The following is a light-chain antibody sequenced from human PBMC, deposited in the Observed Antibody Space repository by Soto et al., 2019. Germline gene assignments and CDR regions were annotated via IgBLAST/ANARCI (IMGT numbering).Light chain of an antibody. V-gene: IGKV3-11*01. CDR1: QSVRSY. CDR3: QQRISWPHT. Sequence: EIVLTQSPGTRSLSPGDRATLSCRASQSVRSYLAWYQQKLGQAPRLLIYDASNRATGIPDRFSASGSGTDFTLTISSLEPEDFGVYYCQQRISWPHTFGQGTKLEMK. J-gene: IGKJ2*01. CDR2: DAS.